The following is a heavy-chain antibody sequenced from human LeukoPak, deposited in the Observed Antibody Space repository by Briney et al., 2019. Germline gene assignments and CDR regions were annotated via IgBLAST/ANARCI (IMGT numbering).Heavy chain of an antibody. J-gene: IGHJ4*02. D-gene: IGHD6-19*01. Sequence: PGGSLRLSCAASGFTFDDYAMHWVRQAPGKGLEWIGRIYTSGSTNYNPSLKSRVTISVDTSKNQFSLKLSSVTAADTAVYYCARDPQWLDGNDYWGQGTLVTVSS. V-gene: IGHV4-4*08. CDR3: ARDPQWLDGNDY. CDR2: IYTSGST. CDR1: GFTFDDYA.